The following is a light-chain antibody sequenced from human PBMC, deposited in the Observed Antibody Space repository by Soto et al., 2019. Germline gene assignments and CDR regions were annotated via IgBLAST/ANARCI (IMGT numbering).Light chain of an antibody. V-gene: IGLV6-57*03. Sequence: NFMLTQPHSVSESPGKTVTISCTRSSGSIASNYVQWYQQRPGSAPNTVIYEDNQRHSGVPDRFSGSIDSSSNSASLTISGLKTEDEADYYCQSYDSSSVVFGGGTKLTVL. CDR1: SGSIASNY. J-gene: IGLJ2*01. CDR2: EDN. CDR3: QSYDSSSVV.